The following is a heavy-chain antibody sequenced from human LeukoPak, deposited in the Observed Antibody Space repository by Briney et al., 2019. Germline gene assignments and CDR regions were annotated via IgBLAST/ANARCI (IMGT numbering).Heavy chain of an antibody. Sequence: SVKVSCKASGGTFSSYAISWVRQAPGQGLEWMGRIIPILGIANYAQKFQGRVTITADKSTSTAYMELSSLRSEDTAVYYCARGDHHDSRGPYYYFDYWGQGTLVTVSS. CDR1: GGTFSSYA. CDR3: ARGDHHDSRGPYYYFDY. V-gene: IGHV1-69*04. D-gene: IGHD3-22*01. J-gene: IGHJ4*02. CDR2: IIPILGIA.